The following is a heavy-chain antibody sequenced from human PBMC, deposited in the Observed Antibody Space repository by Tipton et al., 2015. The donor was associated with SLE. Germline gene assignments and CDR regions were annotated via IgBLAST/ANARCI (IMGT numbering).Heavy chain of an antibody. CDR1: GGSISSSSYY. CDR3: ARPVGRTPGFLEWLLD. Sequence: TLSLTCTVSGGSISSSSYYWGWIRQPPGKGLEWIGSIYYSGSTYYNPSLKSRVTISVDTSKNQFSLKLSSVTAADTAVYYCARPVGRTPGFLEWLLDWGQGTLVTVSS. J-gene: IGHJ4*02. D-gene: IGHD3-3*01. V-gene: IGHV4-39*01. CDR2: IYYSGST.